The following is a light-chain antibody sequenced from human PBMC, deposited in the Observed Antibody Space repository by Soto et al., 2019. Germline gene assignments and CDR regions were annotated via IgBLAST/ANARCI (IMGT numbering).Light chain of an antibody. CDR2: LAS. Sequence: DIVMTQSPLSLPVTPGEPASISCRSSQSLLYSNGYNYVDWYLQKPGQPPHLLIFLASSRASGVPDRFNGSGSGTDFTLRITTVEAEDVGVYYCMQVLQTPLTFGGGTKLEIK. CDR1: QSLLYSNGYNY. CDR3: MQVLQTPLT. V-gene: IGKV2-28*01. J-gene: IGKJ4*01.